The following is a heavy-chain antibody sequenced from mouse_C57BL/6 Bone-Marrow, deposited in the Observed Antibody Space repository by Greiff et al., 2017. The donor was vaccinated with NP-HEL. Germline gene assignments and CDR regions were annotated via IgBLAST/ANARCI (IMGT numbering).Heavy chain of an antibody. V-gene: IGHV5-6*01. CDR2: ISSGGSYT. D-gene: IGHD2-4*01. CDR1: GFTFSSYG. CDR3: ARRRPLYYDYDDGGKNAMDY. Sequence: EVQRVESGGDLVKPGGSLKLSCAASGFTFSSYGMSWVRQTPDKRLEWVATISSGGSYTYYPDSVKGRFTISRDNAKNTLYLQMSSLKSEDTAMYYCARRRPLYYDYDDGGKNAMDYWGQGTSVTVSS. J-gene: IGHJ4*01.